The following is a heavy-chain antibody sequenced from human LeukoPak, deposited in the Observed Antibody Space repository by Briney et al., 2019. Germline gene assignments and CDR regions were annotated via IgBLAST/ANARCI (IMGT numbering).Heavy chain of an antibody. CDR3: ARPRSMIRDSFDY. CDR2: INPIGGAT. J-gene: IGHJ4*02. CDR1: GYTFTSYY. D-gene: IGHD3-10*01. Sequence: ASVKVSCKASGYTFTSYYMHWVRQAPGQGLEWMGIINPIGGATTYAQKFQGRVTMTRDTSTSTVYMDLSSLGSEDTAVYYCARPRSMIRDSFDYWGQGTLVTVSS. V-gene: IGHV1-46*01.